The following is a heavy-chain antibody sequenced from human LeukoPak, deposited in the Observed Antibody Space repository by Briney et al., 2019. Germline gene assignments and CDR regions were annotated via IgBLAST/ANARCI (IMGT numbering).Heavy chain of an antibody. Sequence: GGSLRPSCAASGLTFSDSAIHWVRQASGKGLEWVGRIRSKPQSYATAYDESLKGRFTISRDDSKNTAYLQMSSLKIEDTAVYYCTRVGPSTVVDYWGQGTQVTVSS. D-gene: IGHD1-26*01. V-gene: IGHV3-73*01. J-gene: IGHJ4*02. CDR2: IRSKPQSYAT. CDR1: GLTFSDSA. CDR3: TRVGPSTVVDY.